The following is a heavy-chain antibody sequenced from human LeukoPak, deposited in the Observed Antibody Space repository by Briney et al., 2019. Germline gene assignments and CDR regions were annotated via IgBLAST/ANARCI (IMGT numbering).Heavy chain of an antibody. Sequence: SDTLSLTCAVYGGSFRGYYWSWIRQPPGKGLEWIGEINHSGSTNYNPSLKSRVTISVDTSKNQFSLKLSSVTAADTAVYYCARGRYNWNVIYYFDYWGQGTLVTVSS. J-gene: IGHJ4*02. CDR2: INHSGST. D-gene: IGHD1-20*01. V-gene: IGHV4-34*01. CDR3: ARGRYNWNVIYYFDY. CDR1: GGSFRGYY.